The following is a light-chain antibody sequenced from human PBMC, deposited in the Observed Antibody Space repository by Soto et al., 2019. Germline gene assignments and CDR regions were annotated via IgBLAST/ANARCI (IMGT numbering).Light chain of an antibody. J-gene: IGKJ5*01. V-gene: IGKV3-20*01. CDR1: QSVRSGR. Sequence: IVLTQSPDTLSLSPGERATLSCRASQSVRSGRLAWYQQKPGQAPRLVIFDASNRASGIPVRFSGSGSGTDFTLTITRLEPEDFAVYYCQEYDDSPPITFGLGTRLAIK. CDR3: QEYDDSPPIT. CDR2: DAS.